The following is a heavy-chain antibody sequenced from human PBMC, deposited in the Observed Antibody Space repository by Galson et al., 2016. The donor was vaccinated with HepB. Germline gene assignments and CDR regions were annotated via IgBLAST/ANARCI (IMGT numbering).Heavy chain of an antibody. Sequence: TLSLTCSVSGGSISNYYWSWIRQSPGKGLEWIGYIYYSGSTNHNPSLKSRVNISADTSKNQLSLTLPSVTAADTAVYYCASSTLVPDCMRERGHSWFDPWGQGTLVTVSS. CDR3: ASSTLVPDCMRERGHSWFDP. J-gene: IGHJ5*02. D-gene: IGHD2-2*01. V-gene: IGHV4-59*01. CDR1: GGSISNYY. CDR2: IYYSGST.